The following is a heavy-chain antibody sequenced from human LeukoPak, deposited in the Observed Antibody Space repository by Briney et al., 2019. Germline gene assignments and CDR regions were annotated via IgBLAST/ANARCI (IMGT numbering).Heavy chain of an antibody. D-gene: IGHD3-9*01. V-gene: IGHV1-2*02. J-gene: IGHJ4*02. Sequence: GASVKVSCKASGYTFTDYYIHWVRQAPGQGLEWMGWINPNSGGTNYAQKFQGRVTMTRDTSISTAYMELSRLRSDDTAVYYCARGGYDILTGYYMSFQYFDYWGQGTLVTVSS. CDR3: ARGGYDILTGYYMSFQYFDY. CDR1: GYTFTDYY. CDR2: INPNSGGT.